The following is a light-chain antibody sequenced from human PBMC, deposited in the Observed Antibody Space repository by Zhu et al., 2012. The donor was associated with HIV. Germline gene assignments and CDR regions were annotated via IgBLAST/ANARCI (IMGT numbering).Light chain of an antibody. V-gene: IGKV1-5*03. CDR1: QSISSW. J-gene: IGKJ1*01. CDR3: QQYNIYSPT. Sequence: DIQMTQSPSTLSASVGDRVTITCRASQSISSWLAWYQQKPGKAPTLLIYKASTLESGVPSRFSGSGSGTEFTLTISSLQPDDFATYFCQQYNIYSPTFGQGTKVEIK. CDR2: KAS.